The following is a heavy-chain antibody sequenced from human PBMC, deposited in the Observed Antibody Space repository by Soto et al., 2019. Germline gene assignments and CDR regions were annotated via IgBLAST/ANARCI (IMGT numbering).Heavy chain of an antibody. CDR2: INTDGSSR. D-gene: IGHD3-22*01. CDR3: SRDSYDSSGYYYGTDS. V-gene: IGHV3-74*01. J-gene: IGHJ4*02. Sequence: GGSLRLSCAASGFTFSGYWMHWVREAPGKGLLWVARINTDGSSRSYAESVKGRFTVSRDNAKNTLYLQMDSLRDEDTAVYYFSRDSYDSSGYYYGTDSWGQGTLVTVSS. CDR1: GFTFSGYW.